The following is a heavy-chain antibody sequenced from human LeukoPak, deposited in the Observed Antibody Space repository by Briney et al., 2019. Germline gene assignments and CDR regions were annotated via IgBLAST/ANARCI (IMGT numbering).Heavy chain of an antibody. V-gene: IGHV1-18*01. CDR2: ISAYNGNT. J-gene: IGHJ5*02. Sequence: GASVKVSCKASGYTFTSYGISWVRQAPGQGLEWMGWISAYNGNTNYAQKLQGRVTMTTDTSTSTAYMELGSLRSDDTAVYYCARDVGYCSSTSCYYWFDPWGQGTLVTVSS. CDR1: GYTFTSYG. CDR3: ARDVGYCSSTSCYYWFDP. D-gene: IGHD2-2*01.